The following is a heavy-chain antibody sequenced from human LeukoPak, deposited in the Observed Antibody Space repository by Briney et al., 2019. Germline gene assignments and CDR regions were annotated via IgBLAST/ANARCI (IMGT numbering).Heavy chain of an antibody. J-gene: IGHJ4*02. V-gene: IGHV3-23*01. Sequence: GGSLRLSCAAYGFTFSSYAMSWVRQAQGKGLEWGSAISGSGGSTSYADSVKGRFTISRDNSKNTLYLQMNSLRAEDTTVYCCAKQTTVTALYTEFDYWGQGTLVTVSS. D-gene: IGHD4-17*01. CDR2: ISGSGGST. CDR3: AKQTTVTALYTEFDY. CDR1: GFTFSSYA.